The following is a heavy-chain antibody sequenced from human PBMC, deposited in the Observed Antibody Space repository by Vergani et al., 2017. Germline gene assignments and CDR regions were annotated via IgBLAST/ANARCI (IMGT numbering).Heavy chain of an antibody. J-gene: IGHJ6*02. CDR2: INWNGGST. CDR3: ARAEEYSSSDYYYYYGMDV. V-gene: IGHV3-20*04. Sequence: EVQLVESGGGVVRPGGSLRLSCAASGFTFDDYGMSWVRQAPGKGLEWVSGINWNGGSTGYADSVKGRFTISRDNAKNSLYLQMNSLRAEDTALYYCARAEEYSSSDYYYYYGMDVWGQGTTVTVSS. D-gene: IGHD6-6*01. CDR1: GFTFDDYG.